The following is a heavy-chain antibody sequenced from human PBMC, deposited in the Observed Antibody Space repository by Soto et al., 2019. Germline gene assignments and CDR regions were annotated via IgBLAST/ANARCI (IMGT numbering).Heavy chain of an antibody. J-gene: IGHJ4*02. D-gene: IGHD4-4*01. V-gene: IGHV4-34*01. Sequence: SETLSLTCAVYGGSFSGYYWSWIRQPPVKGLEWIGEINHSGSTNYSPSLKSRVTISVDTSKNQFSLKLSSVTAADMAVYYCARRKGYSNPLDYWGQGTLVTVSS. CDR1: GGSFSGYY. CDR2: INHSGST. CDR3: ARRKGYSNPLDY.